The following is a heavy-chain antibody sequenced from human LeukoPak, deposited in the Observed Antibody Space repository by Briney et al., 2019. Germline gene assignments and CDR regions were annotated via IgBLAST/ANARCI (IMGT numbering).Heavy chain of an antibody. CDR2: ISGSGGST. J-gene: IGHJ4*02. V-gene: IGHV3-23*01. CDR1: GFNVNNAW. D-gene: IGHD1-26*01. Sequence: GGSLRLSCAASGFNVNNAWMSWVRQAPGKGLEWVSAISGSGGSTYYADSVKGRFTISRDNSKNTLYLQMNSLRAEDTAVYYCAKPIVGATWDYWGQGTLVTVSP. CDR3: AKPIVGATWDY.